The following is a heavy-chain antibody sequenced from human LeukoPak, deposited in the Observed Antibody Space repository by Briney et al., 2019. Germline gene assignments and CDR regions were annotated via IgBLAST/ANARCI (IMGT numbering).Heavy chain of an antibody. CDR3: AREPTYYYDSSGALDI. CDR2: IYTSGST. V-gene: IGHV4-4*07. J-gene: IGHJ3*02. CDR1: GGSISSYY. Sequence: PSETLSLTCTVSGGSISSYYWSWLRQPAGKGLEWIGRIYTSGSTNYNPSLMSRVTMSVDTSKNQFSLKLSSVTDADTAVYYCAREPTYYYDSSGALDIWGQGPMVTVSS. D-gene: IGHD3-22*01.